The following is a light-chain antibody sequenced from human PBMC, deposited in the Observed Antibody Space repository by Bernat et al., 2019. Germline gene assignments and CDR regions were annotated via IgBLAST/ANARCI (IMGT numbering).Light chain of an antibody. CDR1: SSDVGGYKH. J-gene: IGLJ1*01. CDR3: SSYTSSRTHV. CDR2: DVT. Sequence: QSALTQPASVSGSPGQSITISCTGTSSDVGGYKHVSWSKHHPGKGPKLMIYDVTNRPSGVSNRFSGSKYGNTASLTISGLQAEDEAEYYCSSYTSSRTHVFGTGTKVTVL. V-gene: IGLV2-14*03.